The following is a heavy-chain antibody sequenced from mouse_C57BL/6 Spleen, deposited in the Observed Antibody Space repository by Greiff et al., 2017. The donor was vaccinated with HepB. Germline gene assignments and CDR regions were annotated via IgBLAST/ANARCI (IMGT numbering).Heavy chain of an antibody. CDR3: ASSYGSSYDYYAMDY. J-gene: IGHJ4*01. CDR2: INPYNGGT. D-gene: IGHD1-1*01. Sequence: VQLQQSGPVLVKPGASVKMSCKASGYTFTDYYMNWVKQSHGKSLEWIGVINPYNGGTSYNQKFKGKATLTVDKSSSTAYMELNSLTSEDSAVYYCASSYGSSYDYYAMDYWGQGTSVTVSS. CDR1: GYTFTDYY. V-gene: IGHV1-19*01.